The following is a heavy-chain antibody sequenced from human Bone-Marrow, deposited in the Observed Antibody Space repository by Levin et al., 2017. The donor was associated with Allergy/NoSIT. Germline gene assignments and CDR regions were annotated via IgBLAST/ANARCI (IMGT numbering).Heavy chain of an antibody. CDR3: ARDHRLSRAFDI. V-gene: IGHV3-53*01. Sequence: GESLKISCAASGFTVSSNYMSWVRQAPGKGLEWVSVIYSGGSTYYADSVKGRFTISRDNSKNTLYLQMNSLRAEDTAVYYCARDHRLSRAFDIWGQGTMVTVSS. D-gene: IGHD4/OR15-4a*01. CDR2: IYSGGST. CDR1: GFTVSSNY. J-gene: IGHJ3*02.